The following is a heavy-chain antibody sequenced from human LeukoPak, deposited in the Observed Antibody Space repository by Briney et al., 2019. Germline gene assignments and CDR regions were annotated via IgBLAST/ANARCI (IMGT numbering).Heavy chain of an antibody. CDR2: ISGSGDST. D-gene: IGHD5-18*01. CDR3: ARDDSGYSYGFADY. J-gene: IGHJ4*02. CDR1: GFTFSSYA. V-gene: IGHV3-23*01. Sequence: GGSLRLSCAASGFTFSSYAMSWVRQAPGKGLEWVSAISGSGDSTYYADSVKDRFTISRDNSKNTLYLQMNSLRAEDTAVYYCARDDSGYSYGFADYWGQGTLVTVSS.